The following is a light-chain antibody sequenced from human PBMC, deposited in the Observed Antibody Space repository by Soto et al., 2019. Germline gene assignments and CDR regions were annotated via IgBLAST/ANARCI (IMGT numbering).Light chain of an antibody. V-gene: IGKV1-39*01. CDR2: AAS. CDR1: LSIRSY. Sequence: DIQMTQSPSSLSASVGDRVTITCRASLSIRSYLNWYQQKPGRAPKLLLYAASSLQSGVPSRFSGSGSGTDFTLTISSLQPEDFETYYCQQSYSTPITFGQGTRLEIX. J-gene: IGKJ5*01. CDR3: QQSYSTPIT.